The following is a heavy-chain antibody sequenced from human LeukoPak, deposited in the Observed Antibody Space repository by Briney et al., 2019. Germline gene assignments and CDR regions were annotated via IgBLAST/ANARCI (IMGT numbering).Heavy chain of an antibody. CDR2: IYYSGST. D-gene: IGHD3-22*01. Sequence: SETLSLTCTVSGGSISSYYWSWIRQPPGKGLEWIGYIYYSGSTNYNPSLKSRVTISVDTSKNQFSLKLSSVTAADTAVYYCARGYYYDSSGYIRATYYYMDVWGKGTTVTVSS. V-gene: IGHV4-59*01. CDR3: ARGYYYDSSGYIRATYYYMDV. J-gene: IGHJ6*03. CDR1: GGSISSYY.